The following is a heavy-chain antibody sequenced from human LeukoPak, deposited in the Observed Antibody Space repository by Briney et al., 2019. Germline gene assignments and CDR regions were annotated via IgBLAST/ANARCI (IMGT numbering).Heavy chain of an antibody. V-gene: IGHV4-31*03. CDR3: ARYDYGDGYDAFDI. J-gene: IGHJ3*02. CDR2: IYYSGST. CDR1: GGSISSGGYY. Sequence: PSETLSLTCTVSGGSISSGGYYWSWIRQHPGKGLEWIGYIYYSGSTYYNPSLKSRVTISVDTSKNQFSLKLSSVTAADTAVYYCARYDYGDGYDAFDIWGQGTMVTVSS. D-gene: IGHD4-17*01.